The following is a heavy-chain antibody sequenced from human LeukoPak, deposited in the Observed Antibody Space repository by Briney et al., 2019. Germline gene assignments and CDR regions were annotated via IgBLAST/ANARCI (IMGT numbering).Heavy chain of an antibody. V-gene: IGHV1-18*01. D-gene: IGHD3-9*01. J-gene: IGHJ4*02. CDR1: GYTFTTYG. Sequence: ASVEVSCKPSGYTFTTYGISWVRQAPGQGLQWLGWISPHNGNTEYAQDLKGRVTMTTDTSTSTAYLELRSLRSDDTAIYYCARDLNYVTLGYDILADIGYYFDYWGQGSLVTVSS. CDR2: ISPHNGNT. CDR3: ARDLNYVTLGYDILADIGYYFDY.